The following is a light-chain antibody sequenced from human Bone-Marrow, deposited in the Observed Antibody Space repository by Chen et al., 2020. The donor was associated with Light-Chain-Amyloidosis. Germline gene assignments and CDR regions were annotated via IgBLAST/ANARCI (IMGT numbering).Light chain of an antibody. CDR1: SGDVGTYNY. CDR2: AVS. Sequence: QSALTQPASVSGSPGQSITIPCTGTSGDVGTYNYVSWYQQHPGKAPKVMIYAVSNRPSGVSNRFSGSRSGKTASLTISGLQAEDEADYYCSSFTSSSSYVFGPGTKVTVL. J-gene: IGLJ1*01. V-gene: IGLV2-14*01. CDR3: SSFTSSSSYV.